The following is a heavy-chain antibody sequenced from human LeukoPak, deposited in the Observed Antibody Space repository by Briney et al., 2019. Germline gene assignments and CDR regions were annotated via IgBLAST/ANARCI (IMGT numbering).Heavy chain of an antibody. CDR3: AKDGYDSSSPNWFDR. J-gene: IGHJ5*02. Sequence: GGSLRLSCVASGFTFSHYSMNWVRQAPGKGLEWVSTISGSGGSTYYADSVKGRFTIFRDNSKNTLYLQMNSLRAEDTAIYYCAKDGYDSSSPNWFDRWGQGTLVTVSS. V-gene: IGHV3-23*01. CDR1: GFTFSHYS. D-gene: IGHD6-6*01. CDR2: ISGSGGST.